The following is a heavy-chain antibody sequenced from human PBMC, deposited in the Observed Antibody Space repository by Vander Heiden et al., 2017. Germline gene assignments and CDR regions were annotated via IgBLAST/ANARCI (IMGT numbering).Heavy chain of an antibody. CDR2: IRGDSGSV. Sequence: QVQLVESGGGLVKPGGSLRPPCAVPGFTFSDYYRSWIRQAPGQGLEWISYIRGDSGSVFYADSVKGRFTISRDNAKNSLYLQMDSLRAEDTAVYYCARDSKSSSCGDWGQGTLVTVSS. D-gene: IGHD4-4*01. CDR3: ARDSKSSSCGD. CDR1: GFTFSDYY. V-gene: IGHV3-11*01. J-gene: IGHJ4*02.